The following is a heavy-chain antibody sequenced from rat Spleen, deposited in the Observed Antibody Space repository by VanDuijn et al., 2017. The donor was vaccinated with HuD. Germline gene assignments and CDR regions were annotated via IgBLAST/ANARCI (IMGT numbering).Heavy chain of an antibody. CDR2: ITTGGSNT. V-gene: IGHV5S13*01. CDR1: GFTFSDYG. D-gene: IGHD1-6*01. Sequence: EVQLVESGGGLVQPGRSMKLSCAASGFTFSDYGMAWVLQAPTKGLEWVASITTGGSNTYYRDSVKGRFTISRDNAKNTQYLQMDSLRSEDTATYFCARKGILRPGGDYFDYWGQGVMVTVSS. J-gene: IGHJ2*01. CDR3: ARKGILRPGGDYFDY.